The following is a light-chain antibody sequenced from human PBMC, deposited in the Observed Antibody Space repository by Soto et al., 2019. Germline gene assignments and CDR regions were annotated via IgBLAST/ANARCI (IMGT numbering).Light chain of an antibody. CDR3: CSYAAGSTYV. Sequence: QSFLTRPASVSGSPGQSITISCTGTSSDVGRYNLVSWYQQHPTKAPNIMIYECNKRPSGVSNRFSGSKSDSTASLTISGLQAEDETVYYCCSYAAGSTYVFGTGTKVTVL. CDR2: ECN. V-gene: IGLV2-23*01. J-gene: IGLJ1*01. CDR1: SSDVGRYNL.